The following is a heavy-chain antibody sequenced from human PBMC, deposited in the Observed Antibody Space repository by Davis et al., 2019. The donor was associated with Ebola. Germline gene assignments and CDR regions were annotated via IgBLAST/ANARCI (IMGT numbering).Heavy chain of an antibody. V-gene: IGHV4-34*01. J-gene: IGHJ6*02. CDR2: INHSGST. D-gene: IGHD2-2*01. CDR3: ARGWGYCSSTSCYSLYYGMDV. Sequence: SETLSLTCAVYGGSFSGYYWSWIRQPPGEGLEWTGEINHSGSTNYNPSLKSRVTISVDTSKNQFSLKLSSVTAADTAVYYCARGWGYCSSTSCYSLYYGMDVWGQGTTVTVSS. CDR1: GGSFSGYY.